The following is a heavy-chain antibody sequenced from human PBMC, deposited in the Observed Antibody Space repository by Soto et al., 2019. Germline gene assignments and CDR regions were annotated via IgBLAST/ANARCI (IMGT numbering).Heavy chain of an antibody. D-gene: IGHD6-13*01. V-gene: IGHV3-30-3*01. CDR2: ISYDGSNK. Sequence: PGGSLRLSCAASGFTFSIYAMHWVRQAPGKGLEWVAVISYDGSNKYYADSVKGRFTISRDNSKNTLYLQMNSLRAEDTAVYYCARXLLRGQLVRYYYYGMDVWGQGTTVTVSS. CDR3: ARXLLRGQLVRYYYYGMDV. J-gene: IGHJ6*02. CDR1: GFTFSIYA.